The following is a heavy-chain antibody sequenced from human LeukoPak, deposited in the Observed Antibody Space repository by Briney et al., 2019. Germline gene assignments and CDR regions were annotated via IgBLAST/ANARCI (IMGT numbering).Heavy chain of an antibody. D-gene: IGHD1-14*01. CDR1: GYTFTNYD. CDR3: ARNPTRMLGNAFDI. CDR2: IIPIFGTA. J-gene: IGHJ3*02. Sequence: ASVKVSCKASGYTFTNYDINWVRQATGQGLEWMGGIIPIFGTANYAQKFQGRVTITADESTSTAYMELSSLRSEDTAVYYCARNPTRMLGNAFDIWGQGTMVTVSS. V-gene: IGHV1-69*13.